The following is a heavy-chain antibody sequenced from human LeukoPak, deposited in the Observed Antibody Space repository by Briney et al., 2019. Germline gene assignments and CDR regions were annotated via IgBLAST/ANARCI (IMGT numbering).Heavy chain of an antibody. D-gene: IGHD2-15*01. J-gene: IGHJ5*01. CDR3: ARLSRYCSGGSCYGENWLDS. Sequence: TSETLSLTCTVSGGAISNTSYYWGWIRQPPGNGLEWIGSASYSGNTKYNPSLKSRVTISVDTSTNQFSLKLNSVTAADTAVYYCARLSRYCSGGSCYGENWLDSWGQGTLVTVSS. V-gene: IGHV4-39*07. CDR2: ASYSGNT. CDR1: GGAISNTSYY.